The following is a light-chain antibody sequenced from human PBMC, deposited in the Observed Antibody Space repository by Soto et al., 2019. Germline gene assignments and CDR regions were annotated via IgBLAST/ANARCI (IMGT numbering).Light chain of an antibody. Sequence: DIQMTQSPSSLSASVGDRVTITCRASQNISSYLNWYQQKPGKAPKLLIYAASSLQSGFPSRFSGSGSGTDFTLTISSLQSEDFATYYCQQSYSTPETFGQGNKLEIK. V-gene: IGKV1-39*01. CDR3: QQSYSTPET. CDR1: QNISSY. CDR2: AAS. J-gene: IGKJ1*01.